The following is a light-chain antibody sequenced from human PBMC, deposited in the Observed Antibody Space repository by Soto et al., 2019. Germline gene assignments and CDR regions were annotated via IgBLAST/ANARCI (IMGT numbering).Light chain of an antibody. CDR1: KSISTY. J-gene: IGKJ3*01. CDR2: DAS. CDR3: HRRRTFPLS. Sequence: DIQMNQSPSSLSASVGDRVTITCRASKSISTYLNWYQQKPGEAPKLLIFDASSLHGGQASRFSGSGSGTNFTLTVTTLQPEDVAAYYCHRRRTFPLSFGPGTKVEIK. V-gene: IGKV1-39*01.